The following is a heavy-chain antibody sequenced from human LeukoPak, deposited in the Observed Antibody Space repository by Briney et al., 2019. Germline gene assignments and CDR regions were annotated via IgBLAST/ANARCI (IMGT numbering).Heavy chain of an antibody. CDR1: GGSISSYY. V-gene: IGHV4-4*07. CDR2: IYSSGST. Sequence: SETLSLTCTVSGGSISSYYWSWIRQPAGKGLEWIGRIYSSGSTNYNPSLKSRVTISVDTSKNPFPLTLSSVTAADTAVYYCARGQYHLLYWYFDLWGRGTLVTVSS. J-gene: IGHJ2*01. CDR3: ARGQYHLLYWYFDL. D-gene: IGHD2-2*01.